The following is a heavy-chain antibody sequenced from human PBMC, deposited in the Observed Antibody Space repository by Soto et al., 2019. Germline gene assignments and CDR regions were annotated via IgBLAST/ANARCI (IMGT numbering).Heavy chain of an antibody. J-gene: IGHJ6*02. D-gene: IGHD5-12*01. CDR3: AREGVAPYYYYGMDV. Sequence: ASVKVSCKASGYAFTRSGISWVRQAPGQGLEWMGWISTYNGDTNYAQTFQGRVTMTTDTSTSTVHMEVRSLRSDDTAVYYCAREGVAPYYYYGMDVWGQGTPVTVAS. CDR1: GYAFTRSG. V-gene: IGHV1-18*01. CDR2: ISTYNGDT.